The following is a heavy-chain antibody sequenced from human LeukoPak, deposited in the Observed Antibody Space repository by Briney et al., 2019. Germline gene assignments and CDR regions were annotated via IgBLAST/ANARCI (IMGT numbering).Heavy chain of an antibody. CDR1: GFTFSDYY. D-gene: IGHD3-22*01. J-gene: IGHJ3*02. CDR2: ISSSGSTI. CDR3: ARAYYYDSSGYYPDAFDI. Sequence: GGSLRLSCAASGFTFSDYYMSWIRQAPGKGLEWVSYISSSGSTIYYADSVKGRFTISRDNAKNSLYLQMNSLRAKDTAVYYCARAYYYDSSGYYPDAFDIWGQGTMVTVSS. V-gene: IGHV3-11*04.